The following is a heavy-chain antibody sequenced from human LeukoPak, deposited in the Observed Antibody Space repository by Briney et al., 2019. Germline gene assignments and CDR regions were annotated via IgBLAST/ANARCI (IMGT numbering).Heavy chain of an antibody. D-gene: IGHD6-13*01. Sequence: PSETLSLTCTVSGGSISSYYWSWIREPAGKGLEGSGRIYTSGSTNYNPSLKSRVTMSVDTSKNECSLKLSSVTAADTAVYYCASSRGIAAAGTWFDPWGQGTLVTASS. J-gene: IGHJ5*02. CDR1: GGSISSYY. CDR2: IYTSGST. CDR3: ASSRGIAAAGTWFDP. V-gene: IGHV4-4*07.